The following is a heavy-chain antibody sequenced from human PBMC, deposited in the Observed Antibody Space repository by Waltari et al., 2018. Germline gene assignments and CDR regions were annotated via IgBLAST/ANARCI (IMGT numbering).Heavy chain of an antibody. Sequence: EVQLLGYGGGFVQPEGYIRGPFADSGLTFRRYAMIWVRQAPGKGLDWVSTISGRGDSTYYADSVKGRFTISRDNSRDTLYLQMNSLRAEDTALYYCAKDRSYGYDAFDIWGQGTMVTVSS. D-gene: IGHD5-18*01. CDR1: GLTFRRYA. V-gene: IGHV3-23*01. J-gene: IGHJ3*02. CDR3: AKDRSYGYDAFDI. CDR2: ISGRGDST.